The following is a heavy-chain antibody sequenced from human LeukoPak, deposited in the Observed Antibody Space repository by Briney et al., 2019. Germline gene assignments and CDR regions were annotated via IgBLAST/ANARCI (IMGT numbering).Heavy chain of an antibody. CDR3: ARSPGRALAGNFDY. CDR1: GYTFSTYY. D-gene: IGHD6-19*01. CDR2: INPSGGST. J-gene: IGHJ4*02. V-gene: IGHV1-46*01. Sequence: ASVKVSCKASGYTFSTYYMHWVRQAPGQGLEWMGIINPSGGSTSYAQKFQGRVTMTRDTSTSTVYMDLSSLRSEDTAVYYCARSPGRALAGNFDYWGQGTLVTVSS.